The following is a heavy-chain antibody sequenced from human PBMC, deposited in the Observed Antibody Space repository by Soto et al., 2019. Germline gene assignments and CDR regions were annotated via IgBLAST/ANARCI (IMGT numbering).Heavy chain of an antibody. J-gene: IGHJ6*02. CDR2: IKQDGSEK. Sequence: EVQLVESGGGLVQPGGSLRLSCAASGFTFSNYWMSWVRQAPGKGLEWVANIKQDGSEKYYVDSVKGRFTISRDNAKDSLYLQMNSLRAEDTAMYYCARYGSNWNSGDYYYGLDVWGQGTTVTVSS. CDR3: ARYGSNWNSGDYYYGLDV. D-gene: IGHD1-20*01. V-gene: IGHV3-7*03. CDR1: GFTFSNYW.